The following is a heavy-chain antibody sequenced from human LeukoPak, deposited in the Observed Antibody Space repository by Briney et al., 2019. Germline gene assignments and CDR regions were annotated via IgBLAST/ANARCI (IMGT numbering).Heavy chain of an antibody. CDR1: GYTFTSYG. J-gene: IGHJ6*02. CDR2: ISAYNGNT. CDR3: ARDPPMRYCSGGSCLPSYYYYGMDV. Sequence: ASVKVSCKTSGYTFTSYGISWVRQAPGQGLESMGWISAYNGNTNYAQKLQGKATMTTDTSTSTAYMELGSLRSDDTAVYYCARDPPMRYCSGGSCLPSYYYYGMDVWGQGTTVTVSS. D-gene: IGHD2-15*01. V-gene: IGHV1-18*01.